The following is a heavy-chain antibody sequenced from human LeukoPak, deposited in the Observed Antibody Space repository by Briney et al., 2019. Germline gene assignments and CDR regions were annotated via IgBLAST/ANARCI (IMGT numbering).Heavy chain of an antibody. CDR2: IIPIFGTA. CDR1: GGTFSSYA. Sequence: GASVKVSCKASGGTFSSYAISWVRQAPGQGLEWMGGIIPIFGTANYAQKFQGRVTITADESTSTAYMELSSLRSEDTAVYYCARAPPDEDYYYMDIWGKGTTVTVSS. J-gene: IGHJ6*03. V-gene: IGHV1-69*13. CDR3: ARAPPDEDYYYMDI.